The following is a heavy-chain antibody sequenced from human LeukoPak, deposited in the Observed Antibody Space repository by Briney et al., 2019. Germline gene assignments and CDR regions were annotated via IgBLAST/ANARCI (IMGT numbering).Heavy chain of an antibody. CDR2: IWNDGSNK. CDR1: GFTFSIYG. V-gene: IGHV3-33*01. D-gene: IGHD1-26*01. Sequence: GRSLRLSCAASGFTFSIYGMHWVRQAPGKGLEWVAVIWNDGSNKYYADSVKGRFTISRDNSKNTMYLQMNSLRGEDTAVYYCARASGSYDYWGRGTLVTVS. J-gene: IGHJ4*02. CDR3: ARASGSYDY.